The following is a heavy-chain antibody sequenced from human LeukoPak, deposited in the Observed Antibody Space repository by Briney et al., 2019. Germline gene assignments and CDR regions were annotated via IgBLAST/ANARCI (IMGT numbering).Heavy chain of an antibody. CDR3: ARHKYSFDY. Sequence: SETLSLTCNVSGGSISSSSYYWGWIRQPPGKGLEWIGSIYYSGTTYYNPSLKSRVTISVDTSKNQLSLKLSSVTAADTAVYYCARHKYSFDYWGQGTLVTVSS. V-gene: IGHV4-39*01. D-gene: IGHD4-11*01. CDR2: IYYSGTT. J-gene: IGHJ4*02. CDR1: GGSISSSSYY.